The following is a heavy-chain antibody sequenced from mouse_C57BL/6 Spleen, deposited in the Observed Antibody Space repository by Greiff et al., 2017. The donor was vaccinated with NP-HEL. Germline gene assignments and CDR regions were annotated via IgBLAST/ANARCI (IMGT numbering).Heavy chain of an antibody. CDR2: IHPNSGST. V-gene: IGHV1-64*01. D-gene: IGHD2-5*01. J-gene: IGHJ4*01. CDR3: ARNSNTEGYYAMDY. CDR1: GYTFTSYW. Sequence: QVQLQQPGAELVKPGASVKLSCKASGYTFTSYWMHWVKQRPGQGLEWIGMIHPNSGSTNYNEKFKSKATLTVDKSSSTAYMQLSSLTSEDSAVYYCARNSNTEGYYAMDYWGQGTSVTVSS.